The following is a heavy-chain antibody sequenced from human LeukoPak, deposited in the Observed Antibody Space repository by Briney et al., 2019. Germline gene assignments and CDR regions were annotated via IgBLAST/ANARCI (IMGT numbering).Heavy chain of an antibody. CDR1: GFTFRSYW. CDR3: VRGNFNGGIDH. Sequence: GESLRLSCAASGFTFRSYWMHWVRQAPGKGLVWVSRISTDGSSTKYADFVEGRFTISRDNAKNTLYLQMNSLRAEDTAAYYCVRGNFNGGIDHWGRGTLVTVSP. J-gene: IGHJ4*02. CDR2: ISTDGSST. V-gene: IGHV3-74*01.